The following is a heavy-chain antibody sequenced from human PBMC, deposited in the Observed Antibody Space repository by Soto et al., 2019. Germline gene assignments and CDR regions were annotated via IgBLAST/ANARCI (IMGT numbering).Heavy chain of an antibody. CDR2: INHSGST. CDR1: GGSFSGYY. V-gene: IGHV4-34*01. Sequence: SETLSLTCAVYGGSFSGYYWSWIRQPPGKGLEWIGEINHSGSTNYNPSLKSRVTISVDTSKNQFSLKLSSVTAADTAVYYCARGRAVAGTGEYYFDYWGQGTLVTVSS. D-gene: IGHD6-19*01. J-gene: IGHJ4*02. CDR3: ARGRAVAGTGEYYFDY.